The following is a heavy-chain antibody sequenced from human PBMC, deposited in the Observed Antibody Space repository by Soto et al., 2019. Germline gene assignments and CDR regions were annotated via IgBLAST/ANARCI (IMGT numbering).Heavy chain of an antibody. CDR1: GYTFTDYY. V-gene: IGHV1-2*02. CDR2: INPKSGGT. CDR3: ARQYYRHGTCYFDY. J-gene: IGHJ4*02. D-gene: IGHD3-16*02. Sequence: ASVKVSCKTSGYTFTDYYIHWVRQAPGQGLEWMGWINPKSGGTDYAQNFQGRVTMTRDTSISTAYTELSRLRSDDTAVYYCARQYYRHGTCYFDYWGQGTLVTVSS.